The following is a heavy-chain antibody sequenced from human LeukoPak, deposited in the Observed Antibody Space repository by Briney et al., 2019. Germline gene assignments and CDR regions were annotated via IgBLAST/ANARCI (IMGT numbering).Heavy chain of an antibody. V-gene: IGHV4-39*01. D-gene: IGHD6-13*01. Sequence: SETLSLTCTVSRGSIRTADYYWAWVRQPPGEGLEWLGSIYLSGTPYFNPSLKSRVAVSIDTSKNQFSLKVTSVNASHTAVYFCARTSSWYAGAWFDPWGQGTLVTVSS. CDR1: RGSIRTADYY. J-gene: IGHJ5*02. CDR2: IYLSGTP. CDR3: ARTSSWYAGAWFDP.